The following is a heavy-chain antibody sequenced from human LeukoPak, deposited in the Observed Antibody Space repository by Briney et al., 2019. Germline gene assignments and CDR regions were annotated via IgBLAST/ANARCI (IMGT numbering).Heavy chain of an antibody. J-gene: IGHJ4*02. D-gene: IGHD3-22*01. Sequence: GGSLRLSCVASGFTFNSNWMSWVRQAPGKGLEWVANIKQDGSEKYYVDSVKGRLTISRDKAKNSLSLQMNSLRAEDTAVYYCARDKYYDRYFDSWGQGTLVTVSS. CDR3: ARDKYYDRYFDS. V-gene: IGHV3-7*01. CDR1: GFTFNSNW. CDR2: IKQDGSEK.